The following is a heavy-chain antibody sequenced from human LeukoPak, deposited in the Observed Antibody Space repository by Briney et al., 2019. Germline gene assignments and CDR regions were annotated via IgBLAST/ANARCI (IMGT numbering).Heavy chain of an antibody. Sequence: GASVKVSCKTSGYTFTSYGISWVRQAPGQGLEWMGWISAYNGNTNYAQKLQGRVTMITDTSTSTAYMELRSLRSEDTAVYYCASRARYGSGTLWDFDYWGQGTLVTVSS. CDR3: ASRARYGSGTLWDFDY. J-gene: IGHJ4*02. CDR2: ISAYNGNT. V-gene: IGHV1-18*01. CDR1: GYTFTSYG. D-gene: IGHD3-10*01.